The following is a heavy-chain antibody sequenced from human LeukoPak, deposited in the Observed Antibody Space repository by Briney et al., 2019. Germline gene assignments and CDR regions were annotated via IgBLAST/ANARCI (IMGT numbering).Heavy chain of an antibody. Sequence: SETLPLTCTVSGGSIRSSYYYWGWIRQPPGKGLEWIGSIYDSGSTYYNPSLKSRVTISVDTSKNQFSLKLNSVTAADTAVYYCARGSGWYSIDCWGQGTLVTVSS. CDR3: ARGSGWYSIDC. CDR1: GGSIRSSYYY. D-gene: IGHD6-19*01. V-gene: IGHV4-39*01. CDR2: IYDSGST. J-gene: IGHJ4*02.